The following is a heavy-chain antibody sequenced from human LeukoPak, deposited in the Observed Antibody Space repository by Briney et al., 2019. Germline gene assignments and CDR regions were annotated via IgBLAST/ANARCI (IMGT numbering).Heavy chain of an antibody. Sequence: PGGSLRLSCAASGFTVSSNYMSWVRQAPGKGLEWVSVIYSGGSTYYADSVKGRFTISRDNSKNTLYLQMNSLRAEDTAVYYCASDSSSWRMYDYWGQGTLVTVSS. J-gene: IGHJ4*02. V-gene: IGHV3-53*01. CDR1: GFTVSSNY. D-gene: IGHD6-13*01. CDR2: IYSGGST. CDR3: ASDSSSWRMYDY.